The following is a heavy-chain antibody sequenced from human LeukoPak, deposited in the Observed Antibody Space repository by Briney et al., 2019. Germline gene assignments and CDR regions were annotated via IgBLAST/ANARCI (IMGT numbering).Heavy chain of an antibody. D-gene: IGHD3-22*01. J-gene: IGHJ5*02. CDR2: IKQDGSEK. V-gene: IGHV3-7*01. CDR3: ARALNYYDSSGYYPPWLDP. CDR1: GFTFSSYW. Sequence: GGSLRLSCAASGFTFSSYWMSWVRQAPGKGLEWVANIKQDGSEKYYVDSVKGRFTISRDNAKNSLYLQMNSLRAEDTAVYYCARALNYYDSSGYYPPWLDPWGQGTLVTVSS.